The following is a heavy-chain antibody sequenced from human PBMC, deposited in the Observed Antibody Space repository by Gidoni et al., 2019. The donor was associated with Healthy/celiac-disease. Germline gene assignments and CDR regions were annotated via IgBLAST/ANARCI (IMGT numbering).Heavy chain of an antibody. V-gene: IGHV2-26*01. J-gene: IGHJ4*02. CDR1: GFSLSNARMG. CDR3: ARIVLTNCTNGVCYDY. Sequence: QVTLKESGPVLVKPTETLTLTCTVSGFSLSNARMGVSWIRQPPGKALEWLAHIFSNDEKSYSTSLKSRLTISKDTSKSQVVLTMTNMDPVDTATYYCARIVLTNCTNGVCYDYWGQGTLVTVSS. CDR2: IFSNDEK. D-gene: IGHD2-8*01.